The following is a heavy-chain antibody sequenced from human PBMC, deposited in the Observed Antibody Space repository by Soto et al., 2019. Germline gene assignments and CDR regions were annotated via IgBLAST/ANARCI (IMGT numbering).Heavy chain of an antibody. CDR2: IYSGGST. CDR1: GFTVSSDY. Sequence: HPGGSLRLSCAASGFTVSSDYMSWVRQAPGKGLEWVSVIYSGGSTYYADSVKGRFTISRDNSKNTLYLQMNSLRAEDTAVYYCARGGYNYYYYYGMDVWGQGTTVTVSS. V-gene: IGHV3-53*01. D-gene: IGHD6-25*01. J-gene: IGHJ6*02. CDR3: ARGGYNYYYYYGMDV.